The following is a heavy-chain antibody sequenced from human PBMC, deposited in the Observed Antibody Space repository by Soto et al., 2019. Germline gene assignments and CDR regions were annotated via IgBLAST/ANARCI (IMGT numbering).Heavy chain of an antibody. V-gene: IGHV3-7*01. J-gene: IGHJ3*02. D-gene: IGHD2-15*01. Sequence: GGSLRLSCVASGFTFSTSWMSWVRQAPGKGLEWMANIKQDGSEKYYVDSLKGRFTISRDNAKNSLFLQMNSLRAEDTAVYYCARGGIGYCTGASCYYTAFDMWGQGTVVTVSS. CDR3: ARGGIGYCTGASCYYTAFDM. CDR2: IKQDGSEK. CDR1: GFTFSTSW.